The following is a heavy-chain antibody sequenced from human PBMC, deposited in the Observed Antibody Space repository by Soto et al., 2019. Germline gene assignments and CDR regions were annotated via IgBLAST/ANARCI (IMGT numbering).Heavy chain of an antibody. Sequence: SVKVSCKASGGTFSSYAISWVRQAPGQGLEWMGGIIPIFGTANYAQKFQGRVTITADESTSTAYMELSSLRSEDTAVYYCARGGRPYDILIGVYYYYYGMDVWGQGTTVTVSS. D-gene: IGHD3-9*01. V-gene: IGHV1-69*13. CDR1: GGTFSSYA. CDR2: IIPIFGTA. CDR3: ARGGRPYDILIGVYYYYYGMDV. J-gene: IGHJ6*02.